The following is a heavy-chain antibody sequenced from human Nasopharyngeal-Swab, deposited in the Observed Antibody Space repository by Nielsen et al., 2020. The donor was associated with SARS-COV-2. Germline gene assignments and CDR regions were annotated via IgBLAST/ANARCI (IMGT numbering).Heavy chain of an antibody. CDR1: GYTFTGYY. J-gene: IGHJ4*02. D-gene: IGHD6-13*01. V-gene: IGHV1-2*06. CDR2: INPNSGGT. CDR3: ARERIAAAGTGFDY. Sequence: ASVKVSCKASGYTFTGYYMHWVRQAPGQGLEWMGRINPNSGGTNYAQKFQGRVTMTRDTSISTAYMELSRLRSGDTAVYYCARERIAAAGTGFDYWGQGTLVTV.